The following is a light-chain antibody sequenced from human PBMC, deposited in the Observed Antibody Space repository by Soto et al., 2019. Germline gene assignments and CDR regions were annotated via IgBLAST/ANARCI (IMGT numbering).Light chain of an antibody. V-gene: IGLV4-69*01. CDR3: QTWGTGIWV. CDR2: LNSDGSH. J-gene: IGLJ3*02. Sequence: QLVLTQSPSASASLGPSVKLTCTLSSGHSSYAIAWHQQQPEKGPRYLMKLNSDGSHSKGDGIPDRFSGCSSGAERYLTISSLQSEDEADYYCQTWGTGIWVFGGGTTLTVL. CDR1: SGHSSYA.